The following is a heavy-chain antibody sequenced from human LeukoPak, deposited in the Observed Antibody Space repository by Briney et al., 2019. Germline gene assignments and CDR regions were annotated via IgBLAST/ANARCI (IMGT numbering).Heavy chain of an antibody. CDR3: ARGHYGMDV. CDR1: GFTFSDFY. Sequence: GGSLRLSCAASGFTFSDFYMSWVRQAPGKGLEWVSYISPTGSYTNYADSVKGRFTISRDNAKNSLFLQMNSLRAEDTGLYYCARGHYGMDVWGQGTTVTVS. V-gene: IGHV3-11*06. CDR2: ISPTGSYT. J-gene: IGHJ6*02.